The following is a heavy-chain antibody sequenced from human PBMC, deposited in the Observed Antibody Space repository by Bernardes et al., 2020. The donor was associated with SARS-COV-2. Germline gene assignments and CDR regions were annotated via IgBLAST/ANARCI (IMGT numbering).Heavy chain of an antibody. CDR3: AKDITYYGILTGYIKGYCYYYGMDV. CDR2: ILHDASNN. J-gene: IGHJ6*02. V-gene: IGHV3-30*18. Sequence: GRSLRPSCAASGFTFSSYGMHRVRQAPGKGLERVVVILHDASNNYYADSVKGRFTISRDNSKNTLYLQMNTLRAEDTAVYYCAKDITYYGILTGYIKGYCYYYGMDVWGQGATVTVTS. D-gene: IGHD3-9*01. CDR1: GFTFSSYG.